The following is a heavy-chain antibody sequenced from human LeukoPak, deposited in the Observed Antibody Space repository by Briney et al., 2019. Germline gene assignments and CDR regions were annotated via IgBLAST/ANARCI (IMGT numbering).Heavy chain of an antibody. CDR2: INPSGGST. D-gene: IGHD1-26*01. CDR1: GYTFTNYY. CDR3: ARDSSAVSYYGGPTGRFDP. Sequence: GASVKISCKASGYTFTNYYIHWVRQAPGQGLEWMGIINPSGGSTSYAQKFQGRVTMTRDMSTSTVYMELSSLRSEDTAVYYCARDSSAVSYYGGPTGRFDPWGQGTLVTVSS. V-gene: IGHV1-46*01. J-gene: IGHJ5*02.